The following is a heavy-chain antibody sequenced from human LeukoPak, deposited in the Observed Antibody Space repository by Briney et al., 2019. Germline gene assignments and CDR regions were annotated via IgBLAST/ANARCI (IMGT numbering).Heavy chain of an antibody. J-gene: IGHJ4*02. CDR1: GFTFDDYA. D-gene: IGHD3-22*01. CDR3: AKDAVYYYDSSGHFDY. V-gene: IGHV3-9*01. CDR2: ISWNSGSI. Sequence: PGRSLRLSCAASGFTFDDYAMHWVRHAPGKGLEWVSGISWNSGSIGYADSVKGRFTISRDNAKNSLYLQMNSLRAEDTALYYCAKDAVYYYDSSGHFDYWGQGTLVTVSS.